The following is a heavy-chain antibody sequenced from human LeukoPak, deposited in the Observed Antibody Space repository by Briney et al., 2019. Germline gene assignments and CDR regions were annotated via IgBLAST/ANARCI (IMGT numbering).Heavy chain of an antibody. J-gene: IGHJ6*03. CDR2: MNPNSGNT. D-gene: IGHD2-2*01. V-gene: IGHV1-8*02. CDR1: GYTFTSYY. Sequence: ASVKVSCKASGYTFTSYYMHWVRQAPGQGLEWMGWMNPNSGNTGYAQKFQGRVTMTRNTSISTAYMELSSLRSEDTAVYYCARFVPYYYYYMDVWGKGTTVTISS. CDR3: ARFVPYYYYYMDV.